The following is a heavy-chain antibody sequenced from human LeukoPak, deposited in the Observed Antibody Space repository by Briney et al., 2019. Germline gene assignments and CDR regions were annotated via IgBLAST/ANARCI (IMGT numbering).Heavy chain of an antibody. D-gene: IGHD4-17*01. V-gene: IGHV3-11*01. J-gene: IGHJ4*02. CDR2: ITPSGNAI. CDR3: ARDHPTIVTTNVYDY. CDR1: GFTFSDNY. Sequence: GGSLRLSCAASGFTFSDNYMSWIRQAPGKGLEWVSYITPSGNAIYYADSVKGRFTLSRDNAQNSLYLQMNSLRAEDTAVYYCARDHPTIVTTNVYDYWGQGTLVTVSS.